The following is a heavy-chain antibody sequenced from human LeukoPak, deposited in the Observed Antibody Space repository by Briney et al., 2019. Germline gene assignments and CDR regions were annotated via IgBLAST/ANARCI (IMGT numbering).Heavy chain of an antibody. CDR2: ISSSSSYI. Sequence: GGSLRLSCAASGFTFSSYSMNWVRQAPGKGLEWVSSISSSSSYIYYAGSVKGRFTISRDNAKNSLYLQMNSLRAEDTAVYYCARTTIAVAGGFYYFDYWGQGTLVTVSS. CDR1: GFTFSSYS. D-gene: IGHD6-19*01. V-gene: IGHV3-21*01. CDR3: ARTTIAVAGGFYYFDY. J-gene: IGHJ4*02.